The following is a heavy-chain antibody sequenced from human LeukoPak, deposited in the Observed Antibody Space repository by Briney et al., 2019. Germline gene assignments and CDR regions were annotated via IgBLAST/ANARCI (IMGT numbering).Heavy chain of an antibody. CDR2: ISYDGSNK. J-gene: IGHJ6*03. V-gene: IGHV3-30*04. CDR1: GFTFSSYA. CDR3: ARAGRHYYYYMDV. Sequence: GRSLRLSCAASGFTFSSYAMHWVRQAPGKGLEWVAVISYDGSNKYYADSVKGRFTISRDNSKNTLYMQMNSLRAEDAAVYYCARAGRHYYYYMDVWGKGTTVTVSS.